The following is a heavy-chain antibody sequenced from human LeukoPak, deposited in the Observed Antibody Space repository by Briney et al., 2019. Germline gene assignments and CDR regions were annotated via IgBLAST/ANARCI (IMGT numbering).Heavy chain of an antibody. J-gene: IGHJ5*01. Sequence: PGGSLRLSCAASGFTFSSYAMSWVRQAPGKGLEWVSAISGSGGSTYYADSVKGRFTVSRDNARNSLYLQMNSLRGDDTAVYYCARGTPLGATDWFDSWGQGILVTVSS. CDR2: ISGSGGST. V-gene: IGHV3-23*01. CDR3: ARGTPLGATDWFDS. CDR1: GFTFSSYA. D-gene: IGHD1-26*01.